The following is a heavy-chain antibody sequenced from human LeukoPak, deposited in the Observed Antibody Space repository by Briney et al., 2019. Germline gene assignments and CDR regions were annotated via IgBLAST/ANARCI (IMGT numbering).Heavy chain of an antibody. CDR1: GGTLSSYA. D-gene: IGHD6-6*01. J-gene: IGHJ6*02. V-gene: IGHV1-69*04. CDR3: ARVQYSSSSGRRYYYYGMDV. CDR2: IIPILGIA. Sequence: ASVKVSCKASGGTLSSYAISWVRQAPGQGLEWMGRIIPILGIANYAQKFQGRVTITADKSTSTAYMELSSLRSEDTAVHYCARVQYSSSSGRRYYYYGMDVWGQGTTVTVSS.